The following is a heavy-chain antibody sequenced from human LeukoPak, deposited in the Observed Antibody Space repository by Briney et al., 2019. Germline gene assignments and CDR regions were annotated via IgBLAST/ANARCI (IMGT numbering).Heavy chain of an antibody. Sequence: GGSLRLSCAASGFTFSGYWMSWLRQAPGKGLEWVANIKQDGSEKYYVDSVKGRFTISRDNAKNSLYLQMNSLRAEDTAVYYCARGPRLGYCSSTSCYDDYWGQGTLVTISS. V-gene: IGHV3-7*01. D-gene: IGHD2-2*01. CDR1: GFTFSGYW. J-gene: IGHJ4*02. CDR2: IKQDGSEK. CDR3: ARGPRLGYCSSTSCYDDY.